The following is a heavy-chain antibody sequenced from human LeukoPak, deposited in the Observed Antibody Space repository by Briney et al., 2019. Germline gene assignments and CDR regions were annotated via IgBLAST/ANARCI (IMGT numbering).Heavy chain of an antibody. D-gene: IGHD2/OR15-2a*01. J-gene: IGHJ4*02. CDR2: IIPILGIA. CDR3: ARDGLWDY. V-gene: IGHV1-69*04. Sequence: GSSVKVSCKASGGTFSSYAISWVRQAPGQGLEWMGRIIPILGIANYAQKLQGRVTMTTDTSTSTAYMELRSLRSDDTAVYYCARDGLWDYWGQGTLVTVSS. CDR1: GGTFSSYA.